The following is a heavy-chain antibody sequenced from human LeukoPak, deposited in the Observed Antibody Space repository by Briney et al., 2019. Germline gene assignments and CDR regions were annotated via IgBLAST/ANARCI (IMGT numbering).Heavy chain of an antibody. J-gene: IGHJ4*02. CDR1: GFTLSSYA. CDR2: FSGSGDTT. Sequence: TGGSLSLSCEGFGFTLSSYALSWVRRAPGKGLEWVSAFSGSGDTTYYADSVKGRFTISRDSSRNTLYLHMNSLRAEDTAVYYCAKDRAIATGIGEFDYWGQGTLVTVSS. D-gene: IGHD6-13*01. CDR3: AKDRAIATGIGEFDY. V-gene: IGHV3-23*01.